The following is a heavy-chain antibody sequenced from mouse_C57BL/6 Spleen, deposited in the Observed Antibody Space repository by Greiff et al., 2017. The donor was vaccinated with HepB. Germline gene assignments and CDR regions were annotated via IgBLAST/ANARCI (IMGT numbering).Heavy chain of an antibody. CDR3: ARTVLRSFFDY. D-gene: IGHD1-1*01. Sequence: QVQLQHSGAELVRPGTSVKVSCKASGYAFTNYLIEWVKQRPGQGLEWIGVINPGSGGTNYNEKFKGKATLTADKSSSTAYMQLSSLTSEDSAVYFCARTVLRSFFDYWGQGTTLTVSS. CDR2: INPGSGGT. CDR1: GYAFTNYL. V-gene: IGHV1-54*01. J-gene: IGHJ2*01.